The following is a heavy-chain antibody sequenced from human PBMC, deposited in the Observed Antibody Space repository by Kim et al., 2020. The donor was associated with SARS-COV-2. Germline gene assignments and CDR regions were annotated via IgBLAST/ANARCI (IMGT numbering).Heavy chain of an antibody. CDR3: ARSEYSSSSGGFSYYYYGMAV. Sequence: GESLKISCKGSGYSFTSYWISWVRQMPGKGLEWMGRIDPSDSYTNYSPSFQGHVTISADNSISTAYLQWSSLKASDTAMYYCARSEYSSSSGGFSYYYYGMAVWGQGTTVTVSS. CDR1: GYSFTSYW. CDR2: IDPSDSYT. J-gene: IGHJ6*02. V-gene: IGHV5-10-1*01. D-gene: IGHD6-6*01.